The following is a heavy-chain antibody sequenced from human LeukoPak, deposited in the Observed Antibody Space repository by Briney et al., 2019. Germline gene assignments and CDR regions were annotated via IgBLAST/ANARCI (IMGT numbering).Heavy chain of an antibody. CDR3: AGDLGPPRGIDY. CDR2: IYYSGST. Sequence: SETLSLTCTVSGGSISSYYWSWIRQPPGKGLEWIGYIYYSGSTNYNPSLKSRVTISVDTSKNQFSLKLSSVTAADTAVYYCAGDLGPPRGIDYWGQGTLVTVSS. V-gene: IGHV4-59*01. CDR1: GGSISSYY. J-gene: IGHJ4*02.